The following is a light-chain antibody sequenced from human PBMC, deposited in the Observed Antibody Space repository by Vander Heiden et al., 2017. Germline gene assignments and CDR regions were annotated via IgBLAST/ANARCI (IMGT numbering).Light chain of an antibody. CDR1: QSVNIW. J-gene: IGKJ2*01. CDR3: QQYKSYPYT. CDR2: KAS. Sequence: ILMTQSHSTLSASVGDRVTITCRASQSVNIWLAWYLQKPGKAPKVLINKASSLESGVPSRFRGSGSGTEFTLTISSLQPDDFATYYCQQYKSYPYTFGQGTKLEIK. V-gene: IGKV1-5*03.